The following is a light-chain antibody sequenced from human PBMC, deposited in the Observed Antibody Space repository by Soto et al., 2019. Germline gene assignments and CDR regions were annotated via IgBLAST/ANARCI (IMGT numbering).Light chain of an antibody. CDR3: QTWGTGSVV. V-gene: IGLV4-69*01. Sequence: QLVLTQSPSASASLGASVKLTCTLSSGHSSYAIAWHQQQLEKGPRYLMKLNSDGSHSKGDGIPDRFSGSSSGAERYLTISSLQSEDEADYYCQTWGTGSVVFGGGTKLTVL. J-gene: IGLJ2*01. CDR2: LNSDGSH. CDR1: SGHSSYA.